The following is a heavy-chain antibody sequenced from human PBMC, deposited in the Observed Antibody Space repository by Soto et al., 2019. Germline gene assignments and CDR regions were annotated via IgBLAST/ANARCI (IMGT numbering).Heavy chain of an antibody. V-gene: IGHV1-69*13. Sequence: ASVKVSCKASRVAFNKFIVTWVRQAPGLGLEWVGGIIPVFGTANYAQKFQDRVTITADESTSTSYMEVNNLRSEDTAVYYCAKVRYSSPMGYYYGMDVWGQGTTVTVSS. CDR1: RVAFNKFI. CDR2: IIPVFGTA. J-gene: IGHJ6*02. CDR3: AKVRYSSPMGYYYGMDV. D-gene: IGHD2-2*01.